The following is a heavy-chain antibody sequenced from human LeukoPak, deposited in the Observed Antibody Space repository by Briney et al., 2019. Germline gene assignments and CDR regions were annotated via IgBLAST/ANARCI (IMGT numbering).Heavy chain of an antibody. J-gene: IGHJ4*02. CDR3: ARGGIVGALLNY. CDR1: GYPFTGYY. V-gene: IGHV1-2*02. Sequence: ASVKVSCKASGYPFTGYYMHWVRQAPGQGLEWMGWINPNSGGTNYAQKFQGRVTMTRDTSISTAYMELSKLRSDDTAVYYCARGGIVGALLNYWGQGTLVTVSS. D-gene: IGHD1-26*01. CDR2: INPNSGGT.